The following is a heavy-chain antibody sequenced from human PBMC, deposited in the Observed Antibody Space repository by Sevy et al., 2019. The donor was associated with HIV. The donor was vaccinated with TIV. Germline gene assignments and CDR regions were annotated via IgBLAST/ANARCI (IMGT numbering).Heavy chain of an antibody. CDR1: GFTFSSYE. D-gene: IGHD3-3*01. Sequence: GGSLRLSCEASGFTFSSYEMNWVRQAPGKGLEWVSYISSSGTTIKYADSVKGRFTISRDNAKNSLYLQMNSLRAEDTAVYYCARGMILEGSWYGMDVWGQGTTVTVSS. CDR3: ARGMILEGSWYGMDV. V-gene: IGHV3-48*03. J-gene: IGHJ6*02. CDR2: ISSSGTTI.